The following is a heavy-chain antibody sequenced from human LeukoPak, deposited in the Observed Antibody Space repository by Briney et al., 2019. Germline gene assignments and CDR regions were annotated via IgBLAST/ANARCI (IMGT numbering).Heavy chain of an antibody. CDR3: AKDLGGDWLYYGMDV. Sequence: PGGSLRLSCAASGFTFSSYGMDWVRQAPGKGLEWVAVISYDGSNKYYADSVKGRFTIFRDNSKNTLYLQMNSLRAEDTAIYYCAKDLGGDWLYYGMDVWGQGTMVTVSS. J-gene: IGHJ6*02. CDR1: GFTFSSYG. V-gene: IGHV3-30*18. CDR2: ISYDGSNK. D-gene: IGHD2-21*02.